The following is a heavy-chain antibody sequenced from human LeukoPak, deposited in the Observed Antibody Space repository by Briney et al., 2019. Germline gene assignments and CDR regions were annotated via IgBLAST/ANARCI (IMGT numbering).Heavy chain of an antibody. V-gene: IGHV3-30*18. CDR1: GFTFSSYG. J-gene: IGHJ4*02. CDR2: ISYDGSNK. CDR3: AKDERGYYDSSGFFGAIDY. Sequence: GGSLRLPCAASGFTFSSYGMHWVRQAPGKGLEWVAVISYDGSNKYYADSVKGRFTVSRDNSKNTLYLQMNSLRAEDTAVYYCAKDERGYYDSSGFFGAIDYWGQGSLVSVSS. D-gene: IGHD3-22*01.